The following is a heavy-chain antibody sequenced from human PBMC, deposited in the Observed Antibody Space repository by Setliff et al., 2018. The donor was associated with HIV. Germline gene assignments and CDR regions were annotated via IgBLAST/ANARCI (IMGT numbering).Heavy chain of an antibody. J-gene: IGHJ4*02. D-gene: IGHD3-3*01. CDR3: ARTSEYDFGLTKYLDY. CDR1: GGSIISGSYY. CDR2: IYTSGST. Sequence: PSETLSLTCSVSGGSIISGSYYWSWIRQPAGRGLEWIGHIYTSGSTNYNPSLKSRVTISVDTSKNQFSLKLSSVTAADTAVYYCARTSEYDFGLTKYLDYGGQGTLVTVSS. V-gene: IGHV4-61*09.